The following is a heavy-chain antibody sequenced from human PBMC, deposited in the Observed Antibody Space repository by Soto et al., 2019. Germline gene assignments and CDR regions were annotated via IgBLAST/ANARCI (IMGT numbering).Heavy chain of an antibody. CDR3: ARDTYYYDSSGYYPYYFDC. J-gene: IGHJ4*02. Sequence: ASVKVSCKASGYTFTSYGISWVRQAPGQGLEWMGWISAYNGNTNYAQKLQGRVTMTTDTSTSTAYMELRSLRSDDTAVYYCARDTYYYDSSGYYPYYFDCWGQGTLVTVSS. CDR2: ISAYNGNT. CDR1: GYTFTSYG. V-gene: IGHV1-18*01. D-gene: IGHD3-22*01.